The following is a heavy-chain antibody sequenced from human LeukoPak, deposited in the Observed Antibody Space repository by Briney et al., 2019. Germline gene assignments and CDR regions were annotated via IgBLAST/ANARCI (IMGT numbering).Heavy chain of an antibody. J-gene: IGHJ4*02. Sequence: GRSLRLSCAAPGFTFSSYGMHWVRQAPGKGLEWVAVISYDGSNKYYADSVKGRFTISRDNSKNTLYLQMNSLRAEDTAVYYCASEGIAAAGTLLDYWAREPWSPSPQ. D-gene: IGHD6-13*01. CDR3: ASEGIAAAGTLLDY. CDR1: GFTFSSYG. V-gene: IGHV3-30*03. CDR2: ISYDGSNK.